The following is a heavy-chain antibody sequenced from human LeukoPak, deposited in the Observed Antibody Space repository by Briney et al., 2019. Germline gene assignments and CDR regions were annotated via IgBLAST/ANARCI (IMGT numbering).Heavy chain of an antibody. CDR2: ISGSGGGT. Sequence: GGSLRLSCAASGFTFSDYNMNWVRQAPGKGLEWVSAISGSGGGTYYADSVKGRFTISRDNSKNTLYLQMNSLRAEDTAVYYCAKEVLVLLWFGELSRWGQGTLVTVSS. D-gene: IGHD3-10*01. J-gene: IGHJ4*02. CDR1: GFTFSDYN. V-gene: IGHV3-23*01. CDR3: AKEVLVLLWFGELSR.